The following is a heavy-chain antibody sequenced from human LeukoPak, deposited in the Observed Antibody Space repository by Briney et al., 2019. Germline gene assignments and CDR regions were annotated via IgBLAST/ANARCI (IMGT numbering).Heavy chain of an antibody. CDR3: AREISWARGAFDS. V-gene: IGHV4-34*01. CDR2: INHKGNT. Sequence: SETLSLTCTVSDDSISGYFWSWVRQPPGKGPEWIGEINHKGNTNYNPSLKSRVTISVDTSKNQFFLKLSSVTAAETAVYYCAREISWARGAFDSWGQGTKVTVSS. CDR1: DDSISGYF. D-gene: IGHD3-16*01. J-gene: IGHJ3*02.